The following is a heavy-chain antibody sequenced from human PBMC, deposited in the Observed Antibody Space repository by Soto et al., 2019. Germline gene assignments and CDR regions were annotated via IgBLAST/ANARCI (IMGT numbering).Heavy chain of an antibody. J-gene: IGHJ4*02. CDR3: ARLRGGSSWGRSSKANPITYYFDY. CDR2: ISSSSSYI. Sequence: GGSLRLSCAASGFTFSSYSMNWVRQAPGKGLEWVSSISSSSSYIYYADSVKGRFTISRDNAKNSLYLQMNSLRAEDTAVYYCARLRGGSSWGRSSKANPITYYFDYWGQGTLVTVSS. CDR1: GFTFSSYS. D-gene: IGHD6-13*01. V-gene: IGHV3-21*01.